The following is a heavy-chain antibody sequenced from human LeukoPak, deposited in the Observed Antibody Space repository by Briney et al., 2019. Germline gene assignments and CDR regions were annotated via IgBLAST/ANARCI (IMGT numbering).Heavy chain of an antibody. D-gene: IGHD1-26*01. V-gene: IGHV3-74*01. CDR1: GFTFSNYW. J-gene: IGHJ4*02. Sequence: PGGSLRLSSAASGFTFSNYWMDWVRQAPGKGLVWVSRTSSDGSKTAYADSVQGRFAISRDNAKNRLYLQMNSLRAEDTAVYYCARGMGPTDGGDYWGQGTLLTVSS. CDR2: TSSDGSKT. CDR3: ARGMGPTDGGDY.